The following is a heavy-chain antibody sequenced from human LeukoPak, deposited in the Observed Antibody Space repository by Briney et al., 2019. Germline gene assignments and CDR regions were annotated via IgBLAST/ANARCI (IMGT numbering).Heavy chain of an antibody. V-gene: IGHV1-2*02. D-gene: IGHD2-15*01. CDR3: ARDRYCSXGSCYSGHYYYYYYMDV. CDR1: GYTFTGYY. J-gene: IGHJ6*03. CDR2: INPNSGGT. Sequence: ASVKVSCKASGYTFTGYYMHWVRQAPGQGLEWMGWINPNSGGTNYAQKFQGRVTMTRDTSISTAYMELSRLRSDDTAVYYCARDRYCSXGSCYSGHYYYYYYMDVXXKGTXXTVS.